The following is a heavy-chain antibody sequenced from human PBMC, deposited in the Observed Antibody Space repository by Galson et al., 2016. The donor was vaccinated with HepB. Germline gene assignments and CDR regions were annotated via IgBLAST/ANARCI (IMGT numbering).Heavy chain of an antibody. J-gene: IGHJ4*02. Sequence: SLRLSCAASGFTFSSYAMHWVRQAPGKGLEWVAVISFDGSNNFYADSVEGRFTISRDNSKNTLYLQMNSLRVEDTAVYYCARDQSGDCSTTKCWGPDYWGQGTLVTVSS. CDR3: ARDQSGDCSTTKCWGPDY. V-gene: IGHV3-30-3*01. CDR2: ISFDGSNN. D-gene: IGHD2-2*01. CDR1: GFTFSSYA.